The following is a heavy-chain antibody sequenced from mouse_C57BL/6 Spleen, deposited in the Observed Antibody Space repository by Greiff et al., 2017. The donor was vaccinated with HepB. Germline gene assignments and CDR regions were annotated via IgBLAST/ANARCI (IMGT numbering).Heavy chain of an antibody. D-gene: IGHD1-1*01. J-gene: IGHJ1*03. CDR3: ARWSNYYGSSYDWYFDV. CDR2: INPGSGGT. Sequence: VKLMESGAELVRPGTSVKVSCKASGYAFTNYLIEWVKQRPGQGLEWIGVINPGSGGTNYNEKFKGKATLTADKSSSTAYMQLSSLTSEDSAVYFCARWSNYYGSSYDWYFDVWGTGTTVTVSS. CDR1: GYAFTNYL. V-gene: IGHV1-54*01.